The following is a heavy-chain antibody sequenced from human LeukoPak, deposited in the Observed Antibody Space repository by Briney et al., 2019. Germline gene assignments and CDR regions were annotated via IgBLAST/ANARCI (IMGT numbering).Heavy chain of an antibody. CDR2: ISYDGSNK. CDR1: GFTFSSYA. V-gene: IGHV3-30*04. D-gene: IGHD4-23*01. J-gene: IGHJ4*02. Sequence: GGSLRLSCAASGFTFSSYAMHWVRQAPGKGLEWVAVISYDGSNKYYADSVKGRFTISRDNSKNTLYLQMNSLRAEDTAVYYCARVGRSTVGGYWGQGTLVTVSS. CDR3: ARVGRSTVGGY.